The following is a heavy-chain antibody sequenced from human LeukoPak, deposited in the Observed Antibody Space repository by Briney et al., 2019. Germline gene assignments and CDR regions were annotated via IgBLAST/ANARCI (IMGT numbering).Heavy chain of an antibody. V-gene: IGHV3-23*01. D-gene: IGHD3-22*01. CDR2: ISGSGGST. Sequence: GGSLRLSCAASGFSIDKYWMNWVRQAPGKGLEWVSAISGSGGSTYYADSVKGRFTISRDNSKNTLYLQMNSLRAEDTAVYYCAKLSYYDSSGYSDYWGQGTLVTVSS. CDR3: AKLSYYDSSGYSDY. J-gene: IGHJ4*02. CDR1: GFSIDKYW.